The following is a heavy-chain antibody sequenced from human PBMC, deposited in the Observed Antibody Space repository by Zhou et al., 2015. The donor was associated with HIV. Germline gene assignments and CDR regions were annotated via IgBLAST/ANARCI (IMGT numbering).Heavy chain of an antibody. V-gene: IGHV1-8*01. CDR3: ARAGYCSSTSCWAWFDP. J-gene: IGHJ5*02. Sequence: QVQLVQSGAEVKKPGASVKVSCKASGYTFTSYDINWVRQATGQGLEWMGWMNPNSGNTGYAQKFQGRVTMTRNTSISTAYMELSSLRSEDTAVYYCARAGYCSSTSCWAWFDPWGQGTLVTVSS. D-gene: IGHD2-2*01. CDR2: MNPNSGNT. CDR1: GYTFTSYD.